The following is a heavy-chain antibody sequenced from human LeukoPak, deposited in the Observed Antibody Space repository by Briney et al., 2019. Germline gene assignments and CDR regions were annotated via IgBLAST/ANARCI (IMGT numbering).Heavy chain of an antibody. V-gene: IGHV3-21*01. Sequence: GGSLRLSCAASGFTFSSYSMNWVRQAPGKGLEWVSSISSSSSYIYYADSVKGRFTISRDNAKNSLYLQMNSLRAEDTAVYYCAREVSSSWYRGLYYFDYWGQGTLVTVSS. CDR3: AREVSSSWYRGLYYFDY. CDR1: GFTFSSYS. J-gene: IGHJ4*02. D-gene: IGHD6-13*01. CDR2: ISSSSSYI.